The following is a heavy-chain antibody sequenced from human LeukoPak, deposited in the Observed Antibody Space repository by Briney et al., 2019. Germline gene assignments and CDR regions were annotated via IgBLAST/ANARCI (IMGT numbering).Heavy chain of an antibody. Sequence: ASARVSCKASGYTFTSFDIHWVRQGPGQGLEWMGWMNPKTGDATYADKFLGRVTMTRDTSISTAFMDLTSMGVDDTAVYYCATVGVGVSGPLHSVLFYMDVWRQETSVSVS. CDR3: ATVGVGVSGPLHSVLFYMDV. CDR2: MNPKTGDA. J-gene: IGHJ6*03. CDR1: GYTFTSFD. D-gene: IGHD3-3*01. V-gene: IGHV1-2*07.